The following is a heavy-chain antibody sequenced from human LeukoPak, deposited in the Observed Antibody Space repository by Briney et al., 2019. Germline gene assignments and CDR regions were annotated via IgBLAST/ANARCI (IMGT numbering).Heavy chain of an antibody. CDR3: ASRAVAGHFDY. CDR2: IYTSGST. D-gene: IGHD6-19*01. J-gene: IGHJ4*02. V-gene: IGHV4-61*02. CDR1: GGSISSGSFY. Sequence: PSETLSLTCTVSGGSISSGSFYWSWIRQPAGKGLEWIGRIYTSGSTNYNPSLKSRVTISVDTSKNQFSPKLSSVTAADTAVYYCASRAVAGHFDYWGQGILVTVSS.